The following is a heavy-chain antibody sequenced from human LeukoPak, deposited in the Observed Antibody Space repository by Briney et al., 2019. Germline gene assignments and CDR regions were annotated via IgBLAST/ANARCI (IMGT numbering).Heavy chain of an antibody. Sequence: GGPRRLSCAASGFTFSSYSMNWVRQSPGKGLEWVSSISSSSSYIYYADSVKGQFTISRDNANNSLNLKMTSLRAEDTAVYYCARDVAGIAAAGAPPPEDWYFDLWGRGTLVAVSS. CDR1: GFTFSSYS. D-gene: IGHD6-13*01. J-gene: IGHJ2*01. V-gene: IGHV3-21*01. CDR3: ARDVAGIAAAGAPPPEDWYFDL. CDR2: ISSSSSYI.